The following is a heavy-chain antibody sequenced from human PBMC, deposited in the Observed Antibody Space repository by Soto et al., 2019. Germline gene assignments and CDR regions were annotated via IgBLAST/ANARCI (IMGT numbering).Heavy chain of an antibody. J-gene: IGHJ4*02. CDR2: MNTNSGNT. V-gene: IGHV1-8*01. CDR1: GYTFTSYD. CDR3: ARTLYGDNVDY. Sequence: QVQLVQSGAEVKKPGASVKVSCKASGYTFTSYDINWVRQATGQGLEWMGWMNTNSGNTGYAQKLQGRVTMTKNTSISTAYMELSSLGAEDTAVYYCARTLYGDNVDYWGQGTLVTVSA. D-gene: IGHD4-17*01.